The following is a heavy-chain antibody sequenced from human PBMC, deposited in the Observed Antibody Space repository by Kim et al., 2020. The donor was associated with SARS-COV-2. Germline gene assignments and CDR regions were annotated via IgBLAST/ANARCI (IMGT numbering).Heavy chain of an antibody. CDR3: ARQNLEWLQEYYYYYYMDV. D-gene: IGHD3-3*01. Sequence: GASLQISCKGSGYSFTSYWIGWVRQMPGKGLEWMGIIYPGDSDTRYSPSFQGQVTISADKSISTAYLQWSSLKASDTAMYYCARQNLEWLQEYYYYYYMDVWGKGTTVTVSS. V-gene: IGHV5-51*01. CDR1: GYSFTSYW. CDR2: IYPGDSDT. J-gene: IGHJ6*03.